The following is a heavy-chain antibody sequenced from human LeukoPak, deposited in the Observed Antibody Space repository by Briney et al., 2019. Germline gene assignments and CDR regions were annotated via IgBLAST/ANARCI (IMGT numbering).Heavy chain of an antibody. D-gene: IGHD3-22*01. V-gene: IGHV3-23*01. CDR3: ARGGLHYYDSSGFDY. Sequence: GGSLRLSCAASGFTFSTYVVNWVRQAPGKGLEWVSTITGSGGSTYYADSVKGRFTISRDNSKNTLYLQMSSLRAEDTAVYYCARGGLHYYDSSGFDYWGQGTLVTVSS. CDR2: ITGSGGST. CDR1: GFTFSTYV. J-gene: IGHJ4*02.